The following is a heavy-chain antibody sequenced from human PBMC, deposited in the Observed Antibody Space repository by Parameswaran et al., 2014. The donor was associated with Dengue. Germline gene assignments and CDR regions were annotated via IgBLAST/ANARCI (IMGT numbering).Heavy chain of an antibody. J-gene: IGHJ6*02. Sequence: WVRQAPGQGLEWMGIINPSGGSTSYAQKFQGRVTMTRDTSTSTVYMELSSLRSEDTAVYYCARGGHCSSTSCRRGERYYYGMDVWGQGTTVTGLL. D-gene: IGHD2-2*01. CDR2: INPSGGST. CDR3: ARGGHCSSTSCRRGERYYYGMDV. V-gene: IGHV1-46*03.